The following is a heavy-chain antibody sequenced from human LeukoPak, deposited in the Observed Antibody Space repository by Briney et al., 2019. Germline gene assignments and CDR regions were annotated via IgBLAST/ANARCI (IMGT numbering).Heavy chain of an antibody. CDR1: GFTFSDNY. Sequence: AGGSLRLSCAASGFTFSDNYMSWIRQAPGKGLEWVSYISSTSSTIYYADSVKGRFTISRDNAKNSLYLQMNSLRAEDTAVYYCARDILTGSQSRFQHWGQGTLVTVSS. CDR3: ARDILTGSQSRFQH. CDR2: ISSTSSTI. V-gene: IGHV3-11*04. D-gene: IGHD3-9*01. J-gene: IGHJ1*01.